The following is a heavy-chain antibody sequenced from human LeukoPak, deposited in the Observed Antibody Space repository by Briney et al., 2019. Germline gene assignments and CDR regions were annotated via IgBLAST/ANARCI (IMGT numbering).Heavy chain of an antibody. CDR3: ARSSVVVPAAMGGAFDI. J-gene: IGHJ3*02. CDR2: ISAYNGNT. CDR1: GGTFSSYA. Sequence: ASVKVSCKASGGTFSSYAISWVRQAPGQGLEWMGWISAYNGNTNYAQKLQGRVTMTTDTSTSTAYMELRSLRSDDTAVYYCARSSVVVPAAMGGAFDIWGQGTMVTASS. D-gene: IGHD2-2*01. V-gene: IGHV1-18*01.